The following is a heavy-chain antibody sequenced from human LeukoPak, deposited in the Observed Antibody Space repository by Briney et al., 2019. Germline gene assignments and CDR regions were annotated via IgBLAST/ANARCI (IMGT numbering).Heavy chain of an antibody. CDR2: VGPSGART. CDR1: GFTFSHHG. V-gene: IGHV3-23*01. Sequence: GGTLRLSCAASGFTFSHHGMNWVRQAPGKGLEWVSGVGPSGARTYYADSVKGRFTISRDNSKNTLYLQMNSLRVEDTAVYYCAKGPRTVRFGDRHKGMFDYWGQGTLVTVSS. J-gene: IGHJ4*02. D-gene: IGHD3-10*01. CDR3: AKGPRTVRFGDRHKGMFDY.